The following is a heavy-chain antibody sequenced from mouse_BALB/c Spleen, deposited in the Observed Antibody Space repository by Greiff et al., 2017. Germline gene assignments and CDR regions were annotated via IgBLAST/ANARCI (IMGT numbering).Heavy chain of an antibody. D-gene: IGHD1-1*01. J-gene: IGHJ1*01. CDR1: GYTFTSYW. CDR2: IYPGNSDT. V-gene: IGHV1-5*01. Sequence: EVKLQESGTVLARPGASVKMSCKASGYTFTSYWMHWVKQRPGQGLEWIGAIYPGNSDTSYNQKFKGKAKLTAVTSTSTAYMELSSLTNEDSAVYYCTRSDYGSRYWYFDVWGAGTTVTVSS. CDR3: TRSDYGSRYWYFDV.